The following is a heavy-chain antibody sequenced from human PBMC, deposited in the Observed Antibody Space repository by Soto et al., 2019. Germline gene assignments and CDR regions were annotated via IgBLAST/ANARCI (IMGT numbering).Heavy chain of an antibody. CDR1: GFTFSSYS. CDR3: ARGGDYDFCSGTNNWFDP. CDR2: ISSSSSYI. D-gene: IGHD3-3*01. V-gene: IGHV3-21*01. Sequence: GGSLRLSCAASGFTFSSYSMNWVRQAPGKGLEWVSSISSSSSYIYYADSVKGRFTISRDNAKNSLHLQMNSLRAEDTAVYYCARGGDYDFCSGTNNWFDPWGQGTLVTVSS. J-gene: IGHJ5*02.